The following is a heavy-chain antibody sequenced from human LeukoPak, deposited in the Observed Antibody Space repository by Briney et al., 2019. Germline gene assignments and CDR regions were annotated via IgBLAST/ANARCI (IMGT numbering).Heavy chain of an antibody. Sequence: GGSRRLSCAASGFTVSSNYMGWVRQAPGKGLEWVSVIYRGGSTHYAGSVEGRFTISRDKSKNTVYLQLNSLRAEDTAVYYCARSPDYGDPYWYFDLWGRGTLVTVSS. J-gene: IGHJ2*01. CDR1: GFTVSSNY. D-gene: IGHD4-17*01. CDR2: IYRGGST. CDR3: ARSPDYGDPYWYFDL. V-gene: IGHV3-53*01.